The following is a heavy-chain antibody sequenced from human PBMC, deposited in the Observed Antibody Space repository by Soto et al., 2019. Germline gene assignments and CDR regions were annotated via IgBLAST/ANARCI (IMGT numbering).Heavy chain of an antibody. D-gene: IGHD2-2*01. CDR2: ISWNSGSI. V-gene: IGHV3-9*01. CDR3: AKDQDIVLVPAATRTFDY. Sequence: EVQLVESGGGLVQPGRSLRLSCAASGFTFDDYAMHWVRQAPGKGMEWVSGISWNSGSICYEDSVKGRFTISRDNAKNSLYLQMNSLRAEDTALYYCAKDQDIVLVPAATRTFDYWGQGTLVTVSS. CDR1: GFTFDDYA. J-gene: IGHJ4*02.